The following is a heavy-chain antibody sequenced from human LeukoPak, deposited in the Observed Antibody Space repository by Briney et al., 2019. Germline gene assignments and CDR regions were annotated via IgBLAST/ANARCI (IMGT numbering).Heavy chain of an antibody. CDR3: ARTYSSSWYWFDP. D-gene: IGHD6-13*01. CDR2: IDPSDSYI. CDR1: GYSFTSYW. J-gene: IGHJ5*02. Sequence: GESLRISCKGSGYSFTSYWISWVRQMPGKGLEWMGRIDPSDSYINYSPSFQGHVTISADKSISTAYLQWSSLKASDTAMYYCARTYSSSWYWFDPWGQGTLVTVSS. V-gene: IGHV5-10-1*01.